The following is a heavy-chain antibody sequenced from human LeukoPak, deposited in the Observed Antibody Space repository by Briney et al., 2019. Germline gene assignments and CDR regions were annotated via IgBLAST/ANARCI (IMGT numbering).Heavy chain of an antibody. Sequence: GGSLRLSCAASGFTFSSYTMNWVRQAPGKGLDWVSSISGSTSYIFYADSVKGRFTISRDDAENSLYLQMNSLRAEDTAVYYCARRGGGSSGYYYYYMDVWGKGTTVTVSS. CDR1: GFTFSSYT. CDR2: ISGSTSYI. CDR3: ARRGGGSSGYYYYYMDV. J-gene: IGHJ6*03. D-gene: IGHD6-6*01. V-gene: IGHV3-21*01.